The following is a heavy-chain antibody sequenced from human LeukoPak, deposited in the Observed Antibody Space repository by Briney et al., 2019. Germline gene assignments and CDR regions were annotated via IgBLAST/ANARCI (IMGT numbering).Heavy chain of an antibody. D-gene: IGHD2-21*02. J-gene: IGHJ4*02. CDR1: GFTFGAYA. V-gene: IGHV3-23*01. CDR2: ISGTSDAT. Sequence: GGSLRLSCAVSGFTFGAYAMSWVRQAPGTGLEWVSTISGTSDATYYVDSVKGRFTVSRDNSKQTVYLQMKNLRHEDTAIYYCAKYCGADCFSGIDHWGQGTLVTVSS. CDR3: AKYCGADCFSGIDH.